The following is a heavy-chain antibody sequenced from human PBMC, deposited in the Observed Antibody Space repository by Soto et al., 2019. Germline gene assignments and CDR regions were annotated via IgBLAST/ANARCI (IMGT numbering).Heavy chain of an antibody. CDR2: INDRGSI. V-gene: IGHV4-34*01. D-gene: IGHD3-9*01. CDR1: GGSFSGYY. CDR3: ARESHDILTGPPWVWYCDL. Sequence: QVQLQQWGAGPLRPLETLSLTCGVSGGSFSGYYWAWIRQSPGKGLEWIGEINDRGSINYNPSLKIRVSISVDTSKNHYSRNLRSVTAADTAVYYCARESHDILTGPPWVWYCDLWGRGTLVTVSS. J-gene: IGHJ2*01.